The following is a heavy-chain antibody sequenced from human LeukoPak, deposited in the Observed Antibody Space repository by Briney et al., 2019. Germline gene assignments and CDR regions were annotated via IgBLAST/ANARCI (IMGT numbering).Heavy chain of an antibody. Sequence: SETLSLTCTVSGGSFSSYYWSWIRQPPGKGLEWIGEINHSGSTNYNPSLKSRVTISVDTSKNQFSLKLSSVTAADTAVYYCARGRRGRCSGGSCYGNFLGYWGQGTLVTVSS. CDR1: GGSFSSYY. CDR2: INHSGST. V-gene: IGHV4-34*01. J-gene: IGHJ4*02. D-gene: IGHD2-15*01. CDR3: ARGRRGRCSGGSCYGNFLGY.